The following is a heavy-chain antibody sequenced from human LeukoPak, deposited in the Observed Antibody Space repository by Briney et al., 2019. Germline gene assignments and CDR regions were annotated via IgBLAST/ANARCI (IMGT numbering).Heavy chain of an antibody. D-gene: IGHD3-3*01. CDR2: IYPGDSDT. Sequence: KVSCKGSGYSFTSYWIGWGRQMPGKGLEWMGIIYPGDSDTRYSPSFQGQVTISADKSNSTAYLQWSSLTASDTAMYYCARQDDFWSGKVYWGQGTLVTVSS. J-gene: IGHJ4*02. CDR3: ARQDDFWSGKVY. V-gene: IGHV5-51*01. CDR1: GYSFTSYW.